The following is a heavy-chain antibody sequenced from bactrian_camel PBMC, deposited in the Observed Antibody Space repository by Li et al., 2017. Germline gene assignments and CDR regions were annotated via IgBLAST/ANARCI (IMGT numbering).Heavy chain of an antibody. CDR3: ATDDPRLIACGSSCRPY. J-gene: IGHJ4*01. V-gene: IGHV3S40*01. CDR1: GYRYSGNY. Sequence: VQLVESGGGSVQAGGSLRLSCAASGYRYSGNYMGWFRQAPGKEREGVATTRSDGASRYADSVKGRFTISRDNSKNTLTLQMNSLKTEDTGVYYCATDDPRLIACGSSCRPYWGQGTQVTVS. CDR2: TRSDGASR. D-gene: IGHD2*01.